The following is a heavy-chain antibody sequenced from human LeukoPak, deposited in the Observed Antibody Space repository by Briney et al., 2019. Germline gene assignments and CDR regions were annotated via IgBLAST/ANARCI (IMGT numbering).Heavy chain of an antibody. CDR1: GGSIGSGDYY. V-gene: IGHV4-61*08. J-gene: IGHJ4*02. Sequence: SETLSLTCTVSGGSIGSGDYYWSWIRQPPGTGLEWIGYIYYSGSTNYNPSLKSRVTISVDTSKNQFSLKLSSVTAADTAVYYCASYDTMATLTAFDYWGQGTLVTVSS. CDR2: IYYSGST. D-gene: IGHD5-24*01. CDR3: ASYDTMATLTAFDY.